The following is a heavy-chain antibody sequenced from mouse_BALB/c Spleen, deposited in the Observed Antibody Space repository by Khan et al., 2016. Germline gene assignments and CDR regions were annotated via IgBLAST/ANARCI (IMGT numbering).Heavy chain of an antibody. V-gene: IGHV3-2*02. CDR2: ISYSGST. Sequence: EVQLQESGPGLVKPSQSLSLTCTVTGYSITSDYAWNWIRQFPGNKLEWMGYISYSGSTSYNPSLKNRISITRDTSKNQFFLQLNSVTTEDTATYYCAIYYDYDYYAMDYWGQGTSVTVSS. CDR3: AIYYDYDYYAMDY. D-gene: IGHD2-4*01. J-gene: IGHJ4*01. CDR1: GYSITSDYA.